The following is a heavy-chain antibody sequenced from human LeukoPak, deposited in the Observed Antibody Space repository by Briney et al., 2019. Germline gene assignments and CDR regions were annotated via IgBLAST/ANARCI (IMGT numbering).Heavy chain of an antibody. V-gene: IGHV4-39*07. Sequence: SETLSLTCTVSGGSISSGSYYWGWIRQPPGKGLEWIGSIYYSGSTYYNPSLKSRVTISVDTSKNQFSLKLSSVTAADTAVYYCVLSGDPTDYWGPGTLVSVSS. J-gene: IGHJ4*02. CDR3: VLSGDPTDY. CDR2: IYYSGST. D-gene: IGHD4-17*01. CDR1: GGSISSGSYY.